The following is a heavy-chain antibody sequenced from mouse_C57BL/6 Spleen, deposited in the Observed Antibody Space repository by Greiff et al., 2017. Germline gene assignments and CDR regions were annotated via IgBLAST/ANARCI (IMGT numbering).Heavy chain of an antibody. D-gene: IGHD3-2*02. CDR3: ARGGTAQATRVWAMDY. CDR2: IYPGSGNT. Sequence: QVQLQQSGAELVRPGASVKLSCKASGYTFTDYYINWVKQRPGQGLEWIARIYPGSGNTYYNEKFKGKATLTAEKSSSTAYMQLSSRTSEDSAVYYCARGGTAQATRVWAMDYWGQGTSVTVSS. V-gene: IGHV1-76*01. J-gene: IGHJ4*01. CDR1: GYTFTDYY.